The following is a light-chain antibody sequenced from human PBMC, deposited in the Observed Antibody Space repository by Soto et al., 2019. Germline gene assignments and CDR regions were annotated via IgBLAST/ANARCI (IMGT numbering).Light chain of an antibody. CDR2: GAS. J-gene: IGKJ1*01. CDR1: QSVSSY. Sequence: NVLRQPPATLSLSPGERATLSCRASQSVSSYLAWYQQKPGQAPRLLIYGASSRATGIPDRFSGSGSGTDFTLTISRLEPEDFAVYYCQQYGSSPKTFGQGTKVDVK. CDR3: QQYGSSPKT. V-gene: IGKV3-20*01.